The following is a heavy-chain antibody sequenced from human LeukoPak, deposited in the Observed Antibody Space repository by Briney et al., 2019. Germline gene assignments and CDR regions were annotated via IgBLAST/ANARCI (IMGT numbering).Heavy chain of an antibody. Sequence: GGSLRLSCAASGFTFSSYAMSWFRQAPGKGLDWVSAISGSGGSTYYADSVKGRFTISRDNSKNTLYLHMNSLRAEDTAVYYCAKGGMEWLSPYYFDYWGQGTLVTVSS. V-gene: IGHV3-23*01. D-gene: IGHD3-3*01. CDR3: AKGGMEWLSPYYFDY. J-gene: IGHJ4*02. CDR2: ISGSGGST. CDR1: GFTFSSYA.